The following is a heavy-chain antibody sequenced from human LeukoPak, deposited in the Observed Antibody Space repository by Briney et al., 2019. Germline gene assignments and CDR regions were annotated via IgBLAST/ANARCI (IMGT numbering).Heavy chain of an antibody. CDR2: IIPSGHTT. CDR3: AKDDRWLQFCC. Sequence: GGTLRLSCAASGFTFSSYGMSWVRQAPGKGLEWVSGIIPSGHTTYYADSVRGRFTISRDNSRNTLYLQMNSLRAEDTAVYYCAKDDRWLQFCCWGQGTLVTVSA. CDR1: GFTFSSYG. J-gene: IGHJ4*02. V-gene: IGHV3-23*01. D-gene: IGHD5-24*01.